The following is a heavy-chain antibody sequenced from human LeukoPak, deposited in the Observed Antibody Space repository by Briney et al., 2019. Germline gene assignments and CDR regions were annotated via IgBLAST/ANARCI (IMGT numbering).Heavy chain of an antibody. V-gene: IGHV3-11*01. CDR3: ARDLGYYDSSGNYSESVRWFDP. Sequence: GGSLRLSCAASGFTFSDYYMSWIRQAPGKGLEWVSYISSSGSTIYYADSVKGRFTICRDNAKNSLYLQMNSLRAEDTAVYYCARDLGYYDSSGNYSESVRWFDPWGQGTLVTVSS. CDR2: ISSSGSTI. CDR1: GFTFSDYY. D-gene: IGHD3-22*01. J-gene: IGHJ5*02.